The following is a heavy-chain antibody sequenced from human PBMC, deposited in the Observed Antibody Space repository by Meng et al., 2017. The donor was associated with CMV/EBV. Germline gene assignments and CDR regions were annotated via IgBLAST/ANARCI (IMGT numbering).Heavy chain of an antibody. CDR2: IYYSGST. CDR1: GGSISSSSYY. Sequence: SETLSLTCTVSGGSISSSSYYGGWIRQPPGKGLEWIGSIYYSGSTYYNPSLKSRVTISVDTSKNQFSLKLGSVTAADTAVYYCARPQETLKYSSSSVWFDPWGQGTLVTVSS. J-gene: IGHJ5*02. CDR3: ARPQETLKYSSSSVWFDP. D-gene: IGHD6-6*01. V-gene: IGHV4-39*01.